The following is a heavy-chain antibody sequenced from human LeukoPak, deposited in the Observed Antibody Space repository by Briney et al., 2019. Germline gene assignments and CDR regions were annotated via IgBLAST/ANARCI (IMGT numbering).Heavy chain of an antibody. Sequence: PGGALTLSCAASGFTFSSYAMSWVRQAPGKGLEWVSAFSGSGGSTYYADSVKGRFTISRDNSKNTRYLQMNSLRAEDTAVYYCAKGTMVQGVISVFDYWGQGTLVTVSS. D-gene: IGHD3-10*01. CDR1: GFTFSSYA. V-gene: IGHV3-23*01. J-gene: IGHJ4*02. CDR2: FSGSGGST. CDR3: AKGTMVQGVISVFDY.